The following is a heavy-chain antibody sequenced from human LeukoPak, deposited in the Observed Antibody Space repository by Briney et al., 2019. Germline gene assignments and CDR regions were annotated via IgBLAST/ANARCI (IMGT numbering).Heavy chain of an antibody. CDR3: AVDPGVDTAFDAFDI. Sequence: ASVKVSCKASGYTFTSYGISWVRQAPGQGLEWMGWISAYNGNTNYAQKLQGRVTMTTDTSTSTAYMELRSLRSDDTAVYYCAVDPGVDTAFDAFDIWGQGTMVTVSS. CDR1: GYTFTSYG. D-gene: IGHD5-18*01. J-gene: IGHJ3*02. CDR2: ISAYNGNT. V-gene: IGHV1-18*01.